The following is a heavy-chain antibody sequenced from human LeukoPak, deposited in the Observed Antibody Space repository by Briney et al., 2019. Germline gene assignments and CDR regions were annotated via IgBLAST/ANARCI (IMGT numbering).Heavy chain of an antibody. J-gene: IGHJ6*03. CDR3: ARDRRNYYYMDV. CDR2: ISAYNGNT. Sequence: ASVKVSCKASGYTFTSYGISWVRQAPGQGLEWMGWISAYNGNTNYAQKLQGRVTMATDTSTSTAYMELRSLRSDDTAVYYCARDRRNYYYMDVWGKGTTVTVSS. V-gene: IGHV1-18*01. CDR1: GYTFTSYG.